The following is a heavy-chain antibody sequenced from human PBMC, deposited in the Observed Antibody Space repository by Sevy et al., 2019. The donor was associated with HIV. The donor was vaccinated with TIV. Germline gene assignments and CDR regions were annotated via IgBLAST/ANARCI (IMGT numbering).Heavy chain of an antibody. V-gene: IGHV3-7*01. Sequence: GGSLRPSCAASGFTFSANWMNWVRQAPGKGLEWVANIKGDGSDKYYLDSVEGRFTISRDNAKNLLYLQMNSLRVEDTAVYYCAHETFGRFESWGQGTLVTVSS. J-gene: IGHJ4*02. D-gene: IGHD3-16*01. CDR1: GFTFSANW. CDR2: IKGDGSDK. CDR3: AHETFGRFES.